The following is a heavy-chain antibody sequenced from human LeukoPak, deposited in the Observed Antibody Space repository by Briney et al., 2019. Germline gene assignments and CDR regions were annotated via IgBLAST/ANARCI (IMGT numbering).Heavy chain of an antibody. J-gene: IGHJ4*02. CDR2: INPDGGST. Sequence: ASVKVSCKASGCTFTSYWIQWVRQAPGQGLEWMGLINPDGGSTAYAHRFQGRVTMTRDTSTSTVYMDFSSLRSEDTALYYCARAPRNSSTMLDYWGQGTLVTVSS. CDR3: ARAPRNSSTMLDY. V-gene: IGHV1-46*01. D-gene: IGHD6-13*01. CDR1: GCTFTSYW.